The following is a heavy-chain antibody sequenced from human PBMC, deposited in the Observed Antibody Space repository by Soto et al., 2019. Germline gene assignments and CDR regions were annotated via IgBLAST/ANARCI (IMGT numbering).Heavy chain of an antibody. CDR1: GDTFTNFG. CDR2: IATYNSNK. V-gene: IGHV1-18*01. CDR3: ARVLRGVVNWFDP. Sequence: HLVQSGPEVKQPGASVTVSCKTSGDTFTNFGLSWVRQAPGQGLERMGWIATYNSNKNYAQKFQGRLTLTTDTSTSTAYMELKSLGYDDPAVYYCARVLRGVVNWFDPWGQGTLVTVSS. J-gene: IGHJ5*02. D-gene: IGHD3-10*01.